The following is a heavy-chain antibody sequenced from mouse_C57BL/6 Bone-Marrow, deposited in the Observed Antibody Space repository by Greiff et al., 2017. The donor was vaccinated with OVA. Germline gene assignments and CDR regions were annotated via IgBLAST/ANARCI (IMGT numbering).Heavy chain of an antibody. CDR1: GYTFTSYW. J-gene: IGHJ1*03. CDR3: ARSVYCGSSYLPYWYFDV. CDR2: IDPSDSET. V-gene: IGHV1-52*01. D-gene: IGHD1-1*01. Sequence: QVQLQQPGAELVRPGSSVKLSCKASGYTFTSYWMHWVKQRPIQGLEWIGNIDPSDSETHYNQKFKDKATLTVDKSSSTAYMQLSSLTSEDSAVYYCARSVYCGSSYLPYWYFDVWGTGTTVTVSS.